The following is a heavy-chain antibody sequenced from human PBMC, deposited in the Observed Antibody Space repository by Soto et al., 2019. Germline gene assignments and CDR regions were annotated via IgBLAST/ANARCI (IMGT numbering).Heavy chain of an antibody. CDR3: TRITYYYDSSGYFSAFDI. V-gene: IGHV3-49*04. Sequence: LRLSCTASGFTFGDYAMSWVRQAPGKGLEWVGFIRSKAYGGTTEYAASVKGRFTISRDDSKSIAYLQMNSLKTEDTAVYYCTRITYYYDSSGYFSAFDIWGHGTMVTVSS. D-gene: IGHD3-22*01. CDR1: GFTFGDYA. CDR2: IRSKAYGGTT. J-gene: IGHJ3*02.